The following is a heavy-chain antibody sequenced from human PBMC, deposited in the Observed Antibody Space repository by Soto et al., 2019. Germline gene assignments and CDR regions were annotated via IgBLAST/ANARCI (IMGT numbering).Heavy chain of an antibody. V-gene: IGHV1-18*04. Sequence: SVKVSCSASGYTFTSYGISWVRQAPVQGLEWMGWISAYNGNTNYSQKLQGRVTMTTDTSTSTAYMELRSLRSDDTAVYYCARIAYCGGDCYSSLDYWGQGTLVTV. J-gene: IGHJ4*02. CDR3: ARIAYCGGDCYSSLDY. CDR2: ISAYNGNT. CDR1: GYTFTSYG. D-gene: IGHD2-21*02.